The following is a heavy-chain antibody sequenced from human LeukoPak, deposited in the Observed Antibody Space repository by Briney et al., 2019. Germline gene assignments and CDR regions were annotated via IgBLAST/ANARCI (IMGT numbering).Heavy chain of an antibody. Sequence: PGGSLRLSCAASGFTFSSYAMSWVRQAPGKGLEWVANIKQDGSEKYYVDSVKGRFTISRDNAKNSLYLQMNSLRAEDTAVYYCARGGDSSSWFDPWGQGTLVTVSS. CDR2: IKQDGSEK. V-gene: IGHV3-7*01. CDR1: GFTFSSYA. J-gene: IGHJ5*02. D-gene: IGHD6-13*01. CDR3: ARGGDSSSWFDP.